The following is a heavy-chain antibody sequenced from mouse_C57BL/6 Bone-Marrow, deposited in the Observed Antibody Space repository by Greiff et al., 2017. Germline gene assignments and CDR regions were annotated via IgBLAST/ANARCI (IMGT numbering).Heavy chain of an antibody. J-gene: IGHJ2*01. CDR2: INPYNGGT. CDR3: ARGGYYYGSSYDLY. V-gene: IGHV1-19*01. D-gene: IGHD1-1*01. Sequence: VQLQQSGPVLVKPGASVKMSCKASGYTFTDYYMNWVKQSHGKSLEWIGVINPYNGGTSYNQKFKGKATLTVDKSSSTAYMELNSLTSEDSAVYYCARGGYYYGSSYDLYWGQGTTLTVSS. CDR1: GYTFTDYY.